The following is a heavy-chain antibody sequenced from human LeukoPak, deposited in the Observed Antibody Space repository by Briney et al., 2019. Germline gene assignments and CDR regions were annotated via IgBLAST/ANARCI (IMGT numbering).Heavy chain of an antibody. V-gene: IGHV1-24*01. D-gene: IGHD3-10*01. J-gene: IGHJ4*02. CDR3: VTEYYGDDLGVAY. Sequence: ASVKVSCKVSGYTLTELTMHWVRQARGRGLEWMGGFDPADGQTIYAQIFRGRVTMTEDRSTDTSYMELISLRSEDTALSFCVTEYYGDDLGVAYWGQGTLVTVSS. CDR1: GYTLTELT. CDR2: FDPADGQT.